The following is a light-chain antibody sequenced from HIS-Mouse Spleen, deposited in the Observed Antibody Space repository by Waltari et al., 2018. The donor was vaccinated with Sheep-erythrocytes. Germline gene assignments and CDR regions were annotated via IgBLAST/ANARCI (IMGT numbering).Light chain of an antibody. Sequence: QSALTQPPSASGSPGQPVTISCTGTSSVVGGYNYVSVYQQHPGKAPKLMIYEVSKRPSGVPDRFSGSKSGNTASLTVSGLQAEDEADYYCSSYAGSNNYVFGTGTKVTVL. V-gene: IGLV2-8*01. CDR3: SSYAGSNNYV. J-gene: IGLJ1*01. CDR1: SSVVGGYNY. CDR2: EVS.